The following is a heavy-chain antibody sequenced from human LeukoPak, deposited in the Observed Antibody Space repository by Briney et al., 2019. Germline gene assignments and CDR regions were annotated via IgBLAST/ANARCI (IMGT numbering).Heavy chain of an antibody. CDR3: AREGQQLVRGYYYYGVDV. Sequence: GGSLRLSCAASGITFSTFGMHWVRQAPGKGLEWVAVISYDGSKISYADSVKGRFTVSRDNSKNTQYLQMNSLRAEDTAVYYCAREGQQLVRGYYYYGVDVWGQGTTVTVSS. D-gene: IGHD6-13*01. CDR1: GITFSTFG. V-gene: IGHV3-30*03. J-gene: IGHJ6*02. CDR2: ISYDGSKI.